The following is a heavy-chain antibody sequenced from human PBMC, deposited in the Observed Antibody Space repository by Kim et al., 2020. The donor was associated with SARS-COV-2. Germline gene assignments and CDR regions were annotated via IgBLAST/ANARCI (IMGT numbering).Heavy chain of an antibody. J-gene: IGHJ4*02. D-gene: IGHD3-10*01. Sequence: SGKGRLPISRDNSKNSLYLQMNGLRAEDTAVYYCAKDWGFTYGSGSFFDCWGQGTLVTVSS. V-gene: IGHV3-23*01. CDR3: AKDWGFTYGSGSFFDC.